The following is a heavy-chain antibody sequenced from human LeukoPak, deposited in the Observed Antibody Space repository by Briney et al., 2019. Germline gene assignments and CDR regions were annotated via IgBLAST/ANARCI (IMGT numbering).Heavy chain of an antibody. J-gene: IGHJ4*02. CDR1: GYTFISCA. D-gene: IGHD4-17*01. V-gene: IGHV1-18*01. CDR3: ARGALRYGDPSFDY. Sequence: ASVKVSCKASGYTFISCAITWVRQAPGQGLEWMGWISVYNGNANYAQKVQGRVTITTDTSTSTAYMELRSLRSDDTAVYYCARGALRYGDPSFDYWGQGNLVTVSS. CDR2: ISVYNGNA.